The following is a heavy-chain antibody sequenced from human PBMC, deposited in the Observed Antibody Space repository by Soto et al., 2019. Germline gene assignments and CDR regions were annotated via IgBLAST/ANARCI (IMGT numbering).Heavy chain of an antibody. D-gene: IGHD1-1*01. CDR3: AKDRFGSNWNDAFDV. CDR1: GFTFSSYA. J-gene: IGHJ3*01. V-gene: IGHV3-23*01. CDR2: ITGSGDNT. Sequence: GGSLRLSCAASGFTFSSYAMSWVRQAPGKGLEWVSAITGSGDNTFYADSMKGRFTISRDNSKNTLYLQMNSLRAEDTAVYYCAKDRFGSNWNDAFDVWGQGTMVTVSS.